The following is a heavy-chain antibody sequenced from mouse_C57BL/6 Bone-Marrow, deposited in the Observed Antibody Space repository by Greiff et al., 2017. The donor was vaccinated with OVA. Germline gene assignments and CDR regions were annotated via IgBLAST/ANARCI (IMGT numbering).Heavy chain of an antibody. CDR1: GFTFSNYW. D-gene: IGHD2-5*01. Sequence: DVMLVESGGGLVQPGGSMKLSCVASGFTFSNYWMNWVRQSPEKGLEWVAQIRLKSDNYATHYAESVKGRFTISRDDSKSSVYLQMNNLRAEDTGIYYCTANSNYGGFAYWGQGTLVTVSA. J-gene: IGHJ3*01. CDR2: IRLKSDNYAT. CDR3: TANSNYGGFAY. V-gene: IGHV6-3*01.